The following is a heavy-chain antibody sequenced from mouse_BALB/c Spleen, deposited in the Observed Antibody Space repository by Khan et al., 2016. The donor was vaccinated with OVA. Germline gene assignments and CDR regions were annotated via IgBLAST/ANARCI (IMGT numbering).Heavy chain of an antibody. CDR1: GFTFTNYG. V-gene: IGHV9-3-1*01. J-gene: IGHJ4*01. D-gene: IGHD2-14*01. CDR2: INTYTGEP. CDR3: ARVGYNGTMDC. Sequence: LVESGPELKKPGETVQISCKASGFTFTNYGMNWVKQAPGKGLKWMGWINTYTGEPTFADDFKGRVAFSLETSASTAYLQINSLKNEDTATYFCARVGYNGTMDCWGQGPSVTVSS.